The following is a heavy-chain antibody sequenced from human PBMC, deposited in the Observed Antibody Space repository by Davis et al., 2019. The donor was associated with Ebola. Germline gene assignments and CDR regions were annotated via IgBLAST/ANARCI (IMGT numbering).Heavy chain of an antibody. CDR3: ARLRGRIAARL. V-gene: IGHV4-39*01. CDR1: GGSISSSSYY. CDR2: IYYSGST. J-gene: IGHJ4*02. Sequence: GSLRLSCTVSGGSISSSSYYWGWIRQPPGKGLEWIGSIYYSGSTYYNPSLKSRVTISVDTSKNQLSLRLTSVTAADTAVYYCARLRGRIAARLWGQGTLVTVSS. D-gene: IGHD6-6*01.